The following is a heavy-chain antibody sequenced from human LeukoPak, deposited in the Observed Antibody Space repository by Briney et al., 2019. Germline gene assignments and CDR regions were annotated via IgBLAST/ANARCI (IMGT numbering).Heavy chain of an antibody. CDR1: GFTFSTYG. D-gene: IGHD3-9*01. Sequence: GGTLRLSCVASGFTFSTYGMSWVRQAPGKGLEWVSAISGSGGSTYYADSVKGRFTISRDNSKNTLYLQMNSLRAEDTAIYYCAKDGGEYYDILTGYYPRLYYMDVWGKGTTVTISS. CDR2: ISGSGGST. J-gene: IGHJ6*03. V-gene: IGHV3-23*01. CDR3: AKDGGEYYDILTGYYPRLYYMDV.